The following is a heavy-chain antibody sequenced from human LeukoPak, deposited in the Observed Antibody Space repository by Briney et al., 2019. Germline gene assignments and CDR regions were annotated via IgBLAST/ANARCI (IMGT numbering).Heavy chain of an antibody. CDR3: AKSGTYSSSSGYIDS. J-gene: IGHJ4*02. D-gene: IGHD6-6*01. CDR1: GFTFKNYA. Sequence: GGSLRLSCAASGFTFKNYAMHWVRQAPGKGLEWVSSISWNSGNVDYSDSVKGRFTLSRDNAKNSLFLQMNSLRDEDTAFYYCAKSGTYSSSSGYIDSWGQGTPVTVSS. V-gene: IGHV3-9*01. CDR2: ISWNSGNV.